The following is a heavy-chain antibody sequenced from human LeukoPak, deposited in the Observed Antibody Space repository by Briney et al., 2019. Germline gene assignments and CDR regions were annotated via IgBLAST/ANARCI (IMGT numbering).Heavy chain of an antibody. D-gene: IGHD2-15*01. CDR2: IYHSESI. CDR3: ARELRYCSGDSCYSGDY. CDR1: GDSINSRSYY. Sequence: SETLSLTCVVSGDSINSRSYYWAWIRQPPGKGLEWIGSIYHSESIYYNPSLKSRVTISLDTSKNQFSLKLSSVTAADTAVYYCARELRYCSGDSCYSGDYWGQGTLVTVSS. J-gene: IGHJ4*02. V-gene: IGHV4-39*07.